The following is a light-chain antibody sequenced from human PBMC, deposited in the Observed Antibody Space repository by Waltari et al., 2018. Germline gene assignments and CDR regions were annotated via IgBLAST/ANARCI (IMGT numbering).Light chain of an antibody. CDR3: VLYMGSGV. CDR1: SGSVSTNHY. V-gene: IGLV8-61*01. CDR2: NTD. Sequence: QTVVTQEPSFSVSPGGTVTLTCGLTSGSVSTNHYASRYRQTPGQAPRTLIHNTDTRSSGVPDRFSGSILGNKAALTITGAQADYESDYYCVLYMGSGVFGGGTKLTVL. J-gene: IGLJ3*02.